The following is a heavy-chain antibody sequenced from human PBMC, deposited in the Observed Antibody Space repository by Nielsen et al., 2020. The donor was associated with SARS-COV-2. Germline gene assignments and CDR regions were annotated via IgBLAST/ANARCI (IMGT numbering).Heavy chain of an antibody. Sequence: GSLRLSCTVSGGSISSYYWSWIRQPPGKGLEWIGYIYYSGSTNYNPSLKSRVTISVDTSKNQFSLKLSSVTAADTAVYYCARADTAMSYEFYGMDVWGQGTTVTVSS. CDR3: ARADTAMSYEFYGMDV. J-gene: IGHJ6*02. D-gene: IGHD5-18*01. CDR1: GGSISSYY. CDR2: IYYSGST. V-gene: IGHV4-59*01.